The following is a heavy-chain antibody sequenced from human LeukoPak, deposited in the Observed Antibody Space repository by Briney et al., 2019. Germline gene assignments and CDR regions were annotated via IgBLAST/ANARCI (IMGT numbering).Heavy chain of an antibody. CDR2: ISGDGGST. Sequence: GGSLRLSCAASGFTFSSYAMSWVRQAPGKGLEWVSLISGDGGSTYYADSVKGRFTISRDNSKNSLYLQMNSLRTEDTALYYCAKDIRYYYGSGSYYNVDYYYGMDVWGQGTTVTVSS. J-gene: IGHJ6*02. V-gene: IGHV3-43*02. D-gene: IGHD3-10*01. CDR3: AKDIRYYYGSGSYYNVDYYYGMDV. CDR1: GFTFSSYA.